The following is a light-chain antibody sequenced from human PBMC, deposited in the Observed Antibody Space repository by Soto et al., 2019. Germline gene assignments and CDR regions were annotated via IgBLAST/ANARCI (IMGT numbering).Light chain of an antibody. CDR1: QSVSYSSNNKNY. J-gene: IGKJ1*01. V-gene: IGKV4-1*01. CDR3: QQYHSIPWT. CDR2: WAF. Sequence: DIVMTQSPDSLAVSLGERATINCKSSQSVSYSSNNKNYLAWYQQKPGQPPKLLIYWAFTRESGVPDRFSGSGSGTDFTLTISSLQAEDVAVYYCQQYHSIPWTFGQGTKVDIK.